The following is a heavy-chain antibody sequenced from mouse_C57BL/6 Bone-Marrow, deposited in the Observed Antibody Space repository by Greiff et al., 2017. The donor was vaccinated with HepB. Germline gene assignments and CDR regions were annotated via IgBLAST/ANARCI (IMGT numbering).Heavy chain of an antibody. D-gene: IGHD1-1*01. CDR1: GYTFTSYG. J-gene: IGHJ3*01. CDR2: INPRSGNT. CDR3: AIIDYYGSRVAY. Sequence: VQLQESGAELARPGASVKLSCKASGYTFTSYGISWVKQRTGQGLEWIGEINPRSGNTYYNEKFKGKATLTADKSSSTAYMVLRSLTSEDSAVYFCAIIDYYGSRVAYWGQGTLVTVSA. V-gene: IGHV1-81*01.